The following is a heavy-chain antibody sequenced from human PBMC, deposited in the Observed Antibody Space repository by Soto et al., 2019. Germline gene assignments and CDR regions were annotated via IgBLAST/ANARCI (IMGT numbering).Heavy chain of an antibody. CDR1: GFTFSSYW. CDR2: INSDGSST. D-gene: IGHD1-26*01. CDR3: ARGNSGSYRSMDYYYGMDV. J-gene: IGHJ6*02. V-gene: IGHV3-74*01. Sequence: GGSLRLSCAASGFTFSSYWMHWVRQAPGKGLVWVSRINSDGSSTSYADSVKGRFTISRDNAKNTLYLQMNSLRAEDAAVYYCARGNSGSYRSMDYYYGMDVWGQGTTVTVSS.